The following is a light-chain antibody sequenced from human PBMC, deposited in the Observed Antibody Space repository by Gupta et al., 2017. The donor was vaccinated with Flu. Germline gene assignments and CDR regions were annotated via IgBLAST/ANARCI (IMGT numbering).Light chain of an antibody. CDR3: GAWADTLSGRGI. CDR2: RDD. CDR1: TSNIGRNY. J-gene: IGLJ2*01. Sequence: QSVLTQPPSVAGTPGQRVTISCSGSTSNIGRNYVFWYQQFPGPAHKLLIYRDDHRPSGVPDRFSVSKSGTSDSLALTGLRSEDEAHYYCGAWADTLSGRGIFGGGTKVTVL. V-gene: IGLV1-47*01.